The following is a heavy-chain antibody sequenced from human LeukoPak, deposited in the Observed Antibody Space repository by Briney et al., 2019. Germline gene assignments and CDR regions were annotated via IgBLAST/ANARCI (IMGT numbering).Heavy chain of an antibody. Sequence: PGGSLRLSCAGSGFLFYTYAMTWVRQAPGRGLEWVSLISGSGDSTYYADSVKGRFTISRDKNTLFLQMNGLRAEDTAVYYCAKFRSTSLHDAFRVWGQGTMVTVSS. CDR1: GFLFYTYA. D-gene: IGHD2-2*01. CDR3: AKFRSTSLHDAFRV. V-gene: IGHV3-23*01. CDR2: ISGSGDST. J-gene: IGHJ3*01.